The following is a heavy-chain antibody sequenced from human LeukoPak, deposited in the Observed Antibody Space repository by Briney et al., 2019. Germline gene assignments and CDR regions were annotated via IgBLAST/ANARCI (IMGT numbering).Heavy chain of an antibody. J-gene: IGHJ3*02. CDR3: ASDVGIAAAARAFDI. D-gene: IGHD6-13*01. CDR2: INAGNGNT. Sequence: ASVKVSCKASGYTFTSYAMHWVRQAPGQRLEWMGWINAGNGNTKYSQKFQGRVTITRDTSASTAYMELSSLRSEVTAVYYCASDVGIAAAARAFDIWGQGTMVTVSS. V-gene: IGHV1-3*01. CDR1: GYTFTSYA.